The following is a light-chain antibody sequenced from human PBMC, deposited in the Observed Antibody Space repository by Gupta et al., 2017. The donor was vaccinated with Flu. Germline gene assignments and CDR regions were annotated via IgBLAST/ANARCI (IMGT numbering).Light chain of an antibody. Sequence: ITLTPSPSSLSASVGDSVTITCRASHDISNCLAWFQQQPAKAPTYLIYAAAELQSGVPSKCSSSGAGTDYTLTISSMQPKDYATYYCQQYNTDHQTFGQGTRVEIK. CDR2: AAA. V-gene: IGKV1-16*02. CDR3: QQYNTDHQT. CDR1: HDISNC. J-gene: IGKJ1*01.